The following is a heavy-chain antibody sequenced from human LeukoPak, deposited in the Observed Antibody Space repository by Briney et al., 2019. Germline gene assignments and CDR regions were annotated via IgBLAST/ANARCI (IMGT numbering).Heavy chain of an antibody. CDR1: GGSFSGYY. Sequence: SETLSLTCAVYGGSFSGYYWGWIRQPPGKGLEWIGEINHSGSTNYNPSLKSRVTISVDTSKNQFSLKLSSVTAADTAVYYCAREGFCTNGVCLPPPSAFWFDPWGQGTLVTVSS. CDR3: AREGFCTNGVCLPPPSAFWFDP. CDR2: INHSGST. J-gene: IGHJ5*02. D-gene: IGHD2-8*01. V-gene: IGHV4-34*01.